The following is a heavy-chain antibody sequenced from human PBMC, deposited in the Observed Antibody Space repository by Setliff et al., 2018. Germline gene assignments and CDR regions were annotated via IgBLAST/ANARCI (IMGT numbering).Heavy chain of an antibody. CDR1: GYTFTAYY. D-gene: IGHD2-2*01. CDR2: ISAHTGNT. V-gene: IGHV1-18*01. CDR3: SRLVRFCIRTSCQRLSGGDF. J-gene: IGHJ4*02. Sequence: ASVKVSCKASGYTFTAYYVHWVRQAPGQGLEWMGWISAHTGNTFYSPKFHGRLTLTTDTSTRTAYMQLRSLDSDDTAVYYCSRLVRFCIRTSCQRLSGGDFWGQGTLVTVSS.